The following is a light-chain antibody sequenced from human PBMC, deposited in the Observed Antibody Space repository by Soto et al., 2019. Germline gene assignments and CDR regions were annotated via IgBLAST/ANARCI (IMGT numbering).Light chain of an antibody. J-gene: IGKJ2*01. CDR1: QSISSW. CDR3: QQYDSQSYT. V-gene: IGKV1-5*03. CDR2: KAS. Sequence: DIQMTQSPSTLSASVRDRVTITCRASQSISSWLAWYQQKPGKAPKLLIYKASSLESGVPSRFSGSGSGTEFTLTISSLQPDDFATYYCQQYDSQSYTFGQGTKLEIK.